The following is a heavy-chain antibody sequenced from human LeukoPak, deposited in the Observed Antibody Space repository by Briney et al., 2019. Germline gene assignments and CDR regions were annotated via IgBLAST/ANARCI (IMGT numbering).Heavy chain of an antibody. D-gene: IGHD5-12*01. CDR3: ASLSLVATIDY. V-gene: IGHV4-39*07. CDR2: IYYSGST. CDR1: GGSISSSSYY. J-gene: IGHJ4*02. Sequence: SETLSLTCTVSGGSISSSSYYWGWLRQPPGKGLEWIESIYYSGSTYYNPSLKSRVTISVDTSKNQFSLKLSSVTAADTAVYYCASLSLVATIDYWGQGTLVTVSS.